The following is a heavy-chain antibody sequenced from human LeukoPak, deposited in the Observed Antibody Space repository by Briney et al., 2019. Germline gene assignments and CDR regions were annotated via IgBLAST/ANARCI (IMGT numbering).Heavy chain of an antibody. V-gene: IGHV1-18*01. CDR3: TRGSGWWYLDY. D-gene: IGHD6-19*01. J-gene: IGHJ4*02. CDR2: ISAYNGDT. Sequence: ASVKVFCKASGYTFTSYGITWVRHAPGQGLEWMGWISAYNGDTNHAQKLQGRFIMTTDTSTSTAHVELRSLRSDDTAVYYCTRGSGWWYLDYWGQGTLVTVSS. CDR1: GYTFTSYG.